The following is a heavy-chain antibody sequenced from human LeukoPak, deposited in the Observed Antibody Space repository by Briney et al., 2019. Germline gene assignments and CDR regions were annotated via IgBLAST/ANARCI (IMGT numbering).Heavy chain of an antibody. CDR1: GGTFSSYA. CDR3: ARQGYPYDSSGYYFDY. D-gene: IGHD3-22*01. CDR2: IIPIFGTA. Sequence: ASVKVSCKATGGTFSSYAISWVRQAPGQGLEWMGGIIPIFGTANYAQMFEGRVTITADETTSTAYMELSSLRSEDTAVYYCARQGYPYDSSGYYFDYWGQGTLVTVSS. V-gene: IGHV1-69*13. J-gene: IGHJ4*02.